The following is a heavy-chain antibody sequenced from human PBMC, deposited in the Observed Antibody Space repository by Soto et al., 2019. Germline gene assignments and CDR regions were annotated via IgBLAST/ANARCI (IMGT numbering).Heavy chain of an antibody. CDR3: ARQAYHYDTNSFGY. CDR2: IYPGDSDI. D-gene: IGHD3-22*01. V-gene: IGHV5-51*01. J-gene: IGHJ4*02. Sequence: EXLKISCKCSGYXFTTYLIVWVRHMPGKGLEWMGVIYPGDSDIRLSPSFQGQVTISADMSLSTAYLQWSSMRVSDTAMYYCARQAYHYDTNSFGYWGQGTLVTVSS. CDR1: GYXFTTYL.